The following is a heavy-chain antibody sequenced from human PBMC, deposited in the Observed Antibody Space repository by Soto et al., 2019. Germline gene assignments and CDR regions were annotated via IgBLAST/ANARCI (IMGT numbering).Heavy chain of an antibody. D-gene: IGHD1-1*01. V-gene: IGHV4-4*02. CDR3: AGTYYYYYYMDV. J-gene: IGHJ6*03. CDR2: IYHSGST. Sequence: SETLSLTSAVSSGSISSSNWWSWVRQPPGKGLEWIGEIYHSGSTNYNPSLKSRVTISVDKSKNQFSLKLSSVTAADTAVYYCAGTYYYYYYMDVWGKGTTVTVSS. CDR1: SGSISSSNW.